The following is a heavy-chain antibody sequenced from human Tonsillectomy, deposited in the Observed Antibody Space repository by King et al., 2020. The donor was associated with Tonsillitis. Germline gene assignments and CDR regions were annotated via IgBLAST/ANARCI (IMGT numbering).Heavy chain of an antibody. V-gene: IGHV1-8*01. Sequence: VQLVESGAEVKKPGASVKVSCKASGYTFTSYDVNWVRQATGQGLEWMGWMNPNSGNTGYAQKFQGRVTMTRNTSISTAYMELSSLRSEGAAVYYCARVSLTYCSGTSCYAYYYYGMDVWGQGTTVTVSS. CDR2: MNPNSGNT. J-gene: IGHJ6*02. CDR1: GYTFTSYD. D-gene: IGHD2-2*01. CDR3: ARVSLTYCSGTSCYAYYYYGMDV.